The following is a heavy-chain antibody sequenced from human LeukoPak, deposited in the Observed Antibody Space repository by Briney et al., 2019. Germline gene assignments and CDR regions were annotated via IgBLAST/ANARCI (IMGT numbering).Heavy chain of an antibody. CDR3: ARHEGPYGCRN. CDR1: GYTFTSYY. CDR2: INPSGGST. D-gene: IGHD4-17*01. V-gene: IGHV1-46*01. Sequence: ASVKVSCKESGYTFTSYYLHWGRQAPGQGLEWMGIINPSGGSTSYAQKFQGRVTMTRDTSTSAVYMELSSLRSEDTAVYYCARHEGPYGCRNWGQGTLVTVSS. J-gene: IGHJ4*02.